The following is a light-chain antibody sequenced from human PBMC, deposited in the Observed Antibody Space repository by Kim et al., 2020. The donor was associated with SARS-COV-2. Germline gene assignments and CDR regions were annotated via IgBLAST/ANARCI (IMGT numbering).Light chain of an antibody. V-gene: IGLV2-8*01. CDR2: EVS. CDR3: SSYAGSNNYV. J-gene: IGLJ1*01. Sequence: GQSVTISCTGSRTDVGGYNYVSWYQQPPSRAPKLMIYEVSKRPSGAPDRFCGSKSGNSASVTVSVLQAEDEADYYCSSYAGSNNYVFGTGTKVTVL. CDR1: RTDVGGYNY.